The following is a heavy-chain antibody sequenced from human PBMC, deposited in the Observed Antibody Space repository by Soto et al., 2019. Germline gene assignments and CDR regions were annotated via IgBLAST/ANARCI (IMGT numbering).Heavy chain of an antibody. J-gene: IGHJ4*02. D-gene: IGHD6-19*01. V-gene: IGHV3-9*02. CDR1: GITSDYDSA. CDR2: ISGNGRGT. Sequence: SLRLSCAASGITSDYDSAMHWVRQASGKGLEWVAGISGNGRGTAYADSVKGRFTISRDNAKRSLYLQMNSLRSEDTALYYCXQDRGTYSGGWYFFFDHWGQGTQVTVSS. CDR3: XQDRGTYSGGWYFFFDH.